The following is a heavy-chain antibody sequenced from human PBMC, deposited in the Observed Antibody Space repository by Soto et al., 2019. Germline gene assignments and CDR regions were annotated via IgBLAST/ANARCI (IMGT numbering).Heavy chain of an antibody. Sequence: ETLFLTCPLSCGSNSGYYWSWIRQPPGQGLEWIGSIYYSERAFYNSGNTSDSPTLKRRDAISVDTSKDPLTLRLCAVTAADTALYYVARHSRNQSDPWRQGIRVPVS. CDR3: ARHSRNQSDP. J-gene: IGHJ5*02. CDR2: IYYSERA. V-gene: IGHV4-59*04. D-gene: IGHD2-2*01. CDR1: CGSNSGYY.